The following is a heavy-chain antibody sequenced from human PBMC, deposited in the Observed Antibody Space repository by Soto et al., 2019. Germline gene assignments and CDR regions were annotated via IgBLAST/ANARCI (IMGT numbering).Heavy chain of an antibody. J-gene: IGHJ4*02. Sequence: QVQLVESGGGVVQPGRSLRLSCAASGFTFSSYAMHWVRQAPGKGLEWVAVISYDGGIKYYADSVKGRFTVSRDNSKNTLYRQINSLGGEDKAVYYCARPDYGSGSYPDYWGQGTLVTVSS. CDR1: GFTFSSYA. V-gene: IGHV3-30-3*01. CDR2: ISYDGGIK. CDR3: ARPDYGSGSYPDY. D-gene: IGHD3-10*01.